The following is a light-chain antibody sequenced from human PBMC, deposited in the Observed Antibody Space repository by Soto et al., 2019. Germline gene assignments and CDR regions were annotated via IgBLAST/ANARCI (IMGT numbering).Light chain of an antibody. CDR3: HQYSSYPWT. J-gene: IGKJ1*01. Sequence: DIQMTQSPSTLSASVGDRVTITCRARQSISTWLAWYQQKPGEAPKVLIYRASTLESGVPSRFRGSGSGTEFTLSISSLQPDDFATYHCHQYSSYPWTFGQGTKVEIK. V-gene: IGKV1-5*03. CDR2: RAS. CDR1: QSISTW.